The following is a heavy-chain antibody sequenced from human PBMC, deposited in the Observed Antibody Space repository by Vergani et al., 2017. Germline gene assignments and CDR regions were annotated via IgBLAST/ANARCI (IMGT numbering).Heavy chain of an antibody. CDR2: INAGNGYT. CDR3: ARGLQGGYFDY. Sequence: QVQLVQSGAEVKKPGASVKVSCKASGYTFTTYAMHWVRQAPGQRLEWMGWINAGNGYTKYSQKFQGRVTIAMDTSASTAYMELSSLRSEDTAVYYCARGLQGGYFDYWGQGTLVTVSS. J-gene: IGHJ4*02. D-gene: IGHD1-26*01. V-gene: IGHV1-3*01. CDR1: GYTFTTYA.